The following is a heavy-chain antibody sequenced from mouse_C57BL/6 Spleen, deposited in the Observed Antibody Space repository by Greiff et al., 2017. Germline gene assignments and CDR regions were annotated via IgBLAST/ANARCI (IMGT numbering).Heavy chain of an antibody. J-gene: IGHJ2*01. CDR2: IYPGDGDT. CDR3: ARDYYSNYGY. D-gene: IGHD2-5*01. Sequence: VKLQESGPELVKPGASVKISCKASGYAFSSSWMNWVKQRPGKGLEWIGRIYPGDGDTNYNGKFKGKATLTADKSSSTAYMQLSSLTSEDSAVYFCARDYYSNYGYWGQGTTLTVSS. V-gene: IGHV1-82*01. CDR1: GYAFSSSW.